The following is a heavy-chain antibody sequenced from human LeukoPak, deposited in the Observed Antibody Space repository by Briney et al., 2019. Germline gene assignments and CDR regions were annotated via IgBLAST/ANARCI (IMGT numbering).Heavy chain of an antibody. CDR2: INHSGST. Sequence: SETLSLTCAVYGGSLSGYYWSWIRQPPGKGLEWIGEINHSGSTNYNPSLKSRVTISVDTSKNQFSLKLSSVTAADTAVYYCARAYCTNGVCLKFDPWGQGTLVTVSS. CDR3: ARAYCTNGVCLKFDP. D-gene: IGHD2-8*01. J-gene: IGHJ5*02. V-gene: IGHV4-34*01. CDR1: GGSLSGYY.